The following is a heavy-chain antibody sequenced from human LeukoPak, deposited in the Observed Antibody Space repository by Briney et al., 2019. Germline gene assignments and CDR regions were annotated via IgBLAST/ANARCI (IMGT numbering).Heavy chain of an antibody. CDR3: ARGGGLDV. D-gene: IGHD3-16*01. Sequence: GRSLRLSCAATGFIFSRYGMHWARRAPGEGLEGVASINHNGNVNFYVDSVKGRFTISRDNAKNSLYLQMSNLRAEDTAVYFCARGGGLDVWGQGATVTVSS. CDR1: GFIFSRYG. CDR2: INHNGNVN. J-gene: IGHJ6*02. V-gene: IGHV3-7*03.